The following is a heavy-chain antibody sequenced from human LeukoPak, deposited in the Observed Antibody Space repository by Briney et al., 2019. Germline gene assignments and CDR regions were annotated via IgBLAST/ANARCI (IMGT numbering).Heavy chain of an antibody. J-gene: IGHJ4*02. Sequence: GGSLRLSCAASGFTFSSYEMNWVRQAPGKGLEWVSYIDSSGRSIRYADSVKGRLTISRDNAKNSLYLQMNSLRAEDTAVYYCARTKEMTTISYFDSWGQGTLVTVSS. V-gene: IGHV3-48*03. CDR3: ARTKEMTTISYFDS. CDR2: IDSSGRSI. CDR1: GFTFSSYE. D-gene: IGHD5-24*01.